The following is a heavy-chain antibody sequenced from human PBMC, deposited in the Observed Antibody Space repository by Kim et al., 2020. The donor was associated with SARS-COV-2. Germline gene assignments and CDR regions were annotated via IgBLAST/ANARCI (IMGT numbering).Heavy chain of an antibody. CDR2: IKSKTDGGTT. V-gene: IGHV3-15*01. Sequence: GGSLRLSCAASGFTFSNAWMSWVRQAPGKGLEWVGRIKSKTDGGTTDYAAPVKGRFTISRDDSKNTLYLQMNSLKTEDTAVYYCTTVVGFGYYYGMDVWGQGTTVTVSS. J-gene: IGHJ6*02. D-gene: IGHD3-10*01. CDR1: GFTFSNAW. CDR3: TTVVGFGYYYGMDV.